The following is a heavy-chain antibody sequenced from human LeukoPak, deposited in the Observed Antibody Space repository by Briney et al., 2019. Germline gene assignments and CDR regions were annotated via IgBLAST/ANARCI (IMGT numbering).Heavy chain of an antibody. J-gene: IGHJ5*02. CDR2: IKSDTGGT. Sequence: ASVKVSCKASGYTFTGNYIHWVRQAPGQGLEWMGRIKSDTGGTKYAQKFQGRVIMTRAPAISTVYMELSRLTSDDTAVYYCARDESYCNSTTCYWFNWFDRWGQGTLVIVSS. D-gene: IGHD2-2*01. CDR3: ARDESYCNSTTCYWFNWFDR. CDR1: GYTFTGNY. V-gene: IGHV1-2*06.